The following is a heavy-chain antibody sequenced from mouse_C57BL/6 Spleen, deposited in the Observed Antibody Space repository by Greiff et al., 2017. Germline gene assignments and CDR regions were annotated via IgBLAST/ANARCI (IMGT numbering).Heavy chain of an antibody. CDR3: ARPYYGSSSFDD. CDR1: GYSFTGYY. D-gene: IGHD1-1*01. Sequence: EVQLQQSGPELVKPGASVKISCKASGYSFTGYYMNWVKQSPEKSLEWIGEINPSTGGTTYNQKFKAKATLTVDKSSSTAYMQLKSLTSEDSAVYYCARPYYGSSSFDDWGQGTTLTVSS. J-gene: IGHJ2*01. V-gene: IGHV1-42*01. CDR2: INPSTGGT.